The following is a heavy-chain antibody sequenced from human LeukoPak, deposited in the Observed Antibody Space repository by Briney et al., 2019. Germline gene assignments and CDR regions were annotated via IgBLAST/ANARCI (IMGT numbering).Heavy chain of an antibody. CDR2: INPNSGGT. V-gene: IGHV1-2*02. CDR3: AKDPPPYSSGWYLPGYYFDY. D-gene: IGHD6-19*01. J-gene: IGHJ4*02. CDR1: GYTFTGYY. Sequence: GASVKVSCKASGYTFTGYYMHWVRQAPGQGLEWMGWINPNSGGTNYAQKFQGRVTMTRDTSISTAYMELRSLRSDDTAVYYCAKDPPPYSSGWYLPGYYFDYWGQGTLVTVSS.